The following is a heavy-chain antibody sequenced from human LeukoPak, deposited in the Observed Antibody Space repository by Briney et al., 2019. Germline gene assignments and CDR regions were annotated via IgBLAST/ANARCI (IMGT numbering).Heavy chain of an antibody. V-gene: IGHV3-21*01. CDR2: ISSSSSYI. J-gene: IGHJ5*02. CDR1: GFTFSSYS. Sequence: GGSLRLSCAASGFTFSSYSMTWVRQAPGKGLEWVSSISSSSSYIYYADSVKGRFTISRDNAKNSLYLQMNSLRAEDTAVYYCARAGEYYDFWSGYTNWFDPWGQGTLVTVSS. D-gene: IGHD3-3*01. CDR3: ARAGEYYDFWSGYTNWFDP.